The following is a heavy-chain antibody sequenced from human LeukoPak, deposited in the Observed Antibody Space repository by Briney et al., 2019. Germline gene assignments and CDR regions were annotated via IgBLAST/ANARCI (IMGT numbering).Heavy chain of an antibody. Sequence: PSDTLSLTCAVSGYSISSNHWWAWIRQPPGKGLEWIGYIYYSGGTYYNPYTPSLTSRITMSVDTSKNQFSLKLDSVTEIDTAMYYCARNQAVAANRGAFDIWGQGTMVTVSS. CDR3: ARNQAVAANRGAFDI. D-gene: IGHD6-19*01. CDR2: IYYSGGT. J-gene: IGHJ3*02. V-gene: IGHV4-28*01. CDR1: GYSISSNHW.